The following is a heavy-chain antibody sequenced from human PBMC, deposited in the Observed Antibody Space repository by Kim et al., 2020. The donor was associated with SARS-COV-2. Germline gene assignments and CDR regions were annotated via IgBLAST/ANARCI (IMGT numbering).Heavy chain of an antibody. Sequence: GGSLRLSCAASGFTFSSYSMYWVRQAPGKGLEWVAVISYDGSNKYYADSVKGRFTISRDNSKNTLYLQMNSLRAEDTAVYYCAKDRRRFKVVAAFDIWGQGTMVTVSS. V-gene: IGHV3-30*18. CDR1: GFTFSSYS. CDR2: ISYDGSNK. J-gene: IGHJ3*02. D-gene: IGHD3-3*01. CDR3: AKDRRRFKVVAAFDI.